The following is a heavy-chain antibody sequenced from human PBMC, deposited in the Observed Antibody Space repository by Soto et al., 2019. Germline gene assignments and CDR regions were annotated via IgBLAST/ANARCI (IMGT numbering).Heavy chain of an antibody. CDR3: ARSEYSSSSWTYYYYGMDV. CDR1: GFTFSSYA. J-gene: IGHJ6*02. CDR2: ISYDGSNK. Sequence: QVQLVDSGGGVVQPGRSLRLSCAASGFTFSSYAMHWVRQAPGKGLEWVAVISYDGSNKYYADSVKGRFTISRDNSKNTLYLQMNSLRAEDTAVYYCARSEYSSSSWTYYYYGMDVWGQGTTVTVSS. D-gene: IGHD6-6*01. V-gene: IGHV3-30-3*01.